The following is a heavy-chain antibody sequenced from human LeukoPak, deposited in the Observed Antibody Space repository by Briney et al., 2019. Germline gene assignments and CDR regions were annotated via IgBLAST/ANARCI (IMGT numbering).Heavy chain of an antibody. Sequence: GGSLRLSCAASGFIFNNEWMDWDRQAPGKGLEWVANIRADGTEKYYVDSVKGRFTISRDNAKNSLYLQLNGLRVEDTAVYYCSRRLDYWGQGTLVTVSS. CDR1: GFIFNNEW. CDR3: SRRLDY. J-gene: IGHJ4*02. CDR2: IRADGTEK. V-gene: IGHV3-7*03.